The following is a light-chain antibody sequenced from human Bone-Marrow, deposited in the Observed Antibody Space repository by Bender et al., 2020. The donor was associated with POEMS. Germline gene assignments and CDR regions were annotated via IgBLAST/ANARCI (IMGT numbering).Light chain of an antibody. V-gene: IGLV1-44*01. CDR2: SNN. CDR1: SSNIGRNA. Sequence: QSVLTQPPSASGTPGQRVTISCSGGSSNIGRNAVSWFQHLPGTAPRLLIYSNNLRPSGVPDRFSGAKSGTSASLAISGLQSEDEADYHCAAWDDSLSGRWVFGGGTKLTVL. CDR3: AAWDDSLSGRWV. J-gene: IGLJ3*02.